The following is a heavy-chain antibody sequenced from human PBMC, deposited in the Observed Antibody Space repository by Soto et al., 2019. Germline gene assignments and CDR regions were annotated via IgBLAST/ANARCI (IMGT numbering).Heavy chain of an antibody. Sequence: LSLTCIVSGVSVRSYTWSWVRQPANKGLEWIGRVFSSVSATYNPSLKSRVTITMDTPENRISLKLDSVTAADAGVYYCARDGMTTGDTWGPGTAVAFSS. CDR2: VFSSVSA. J-gene: IGHJ4*02. CDR1: GVSVRSYT. CDR3: ARDGMTTGDT. D-gene: IGHD2-21*02. V-gene: IGHV4-4*07.